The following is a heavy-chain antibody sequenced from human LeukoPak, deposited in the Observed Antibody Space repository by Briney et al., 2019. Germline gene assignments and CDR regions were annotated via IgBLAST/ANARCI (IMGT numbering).Heavy chain of an antibody. CDR1: GYTFTSYY. V-gene: IGHV1-46*01. CDR2: INPSGGST. CDR3: ARVQARLRLGELSLSY. Sequence: ASVKVSCKASGYTFTSYYMHWVRQSPGQGREWMGIINPSGGSTSYAQKFQGRVTMTGDTSTSTAYMELSSLRSEDTAVYYCARVQARLRLGELSLSYWGQGTLVTVSS. J-gene: IGHJ4*02. D-gene: IGHD3-16*02.